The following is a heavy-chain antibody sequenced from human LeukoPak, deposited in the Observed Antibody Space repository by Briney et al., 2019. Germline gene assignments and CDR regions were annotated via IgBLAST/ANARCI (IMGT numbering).Heavy chain of an antibody. CDR3: ARATYAFDM. CDR1: GYTFTGHY. Sequence: ASVKVSCKASGYTFTGHYLHWMRQAPGQGLKWMGRISPNSGGTNYAQRFQGRVTMTRDTSISTAYMELSRLRSDDTALYYCARATYAFDMWGQGTMVTVSS. CDR2: ISPNSGGT. J-gene: IGHJ3*02. V-gene: IGHV1-2*06.